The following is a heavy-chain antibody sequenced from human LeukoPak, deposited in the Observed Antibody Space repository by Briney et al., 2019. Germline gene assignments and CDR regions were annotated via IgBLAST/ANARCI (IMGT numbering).Heavy chain of an antibody. V-gene: IGHV4-59*01. D-gene: IGHD4-17*01. Sequence: PSETLSLTCTVSGGSFSSYYWTWLRQPPGKGLDWIGYISYSGSTKYNPSLQSRVTISVDTSKNQFSLNLSSVTAADTAVYYCARDRSRGLGHYYYGMDVWGKGTTVTVSS. CDR1: GGSFSSYY. J-gene: IGHJ6*04. CDR3: ARDRSRGLGHYYYGMDV. CDR2: ISYSGST.